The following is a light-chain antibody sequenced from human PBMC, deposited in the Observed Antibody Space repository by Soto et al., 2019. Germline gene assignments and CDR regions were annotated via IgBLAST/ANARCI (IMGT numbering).Light chain of an antibody. J-gene: IGLJ2*01. Sequence: QSALTQPASVSGSPGQSITISCTGTSSDIGGYNYVSWYQQHPGEAPKVIIYDVSNRPSGVSNRFSGSKSGNTASLTISGLQAEDEADYYCSSYRSSSALGVFGGGTKLTVL. CDR1: SSDIGGYNY. CDR2: DVS. CDR3: SSYRSSSALGV. V-gene: IGLV2-14*03.